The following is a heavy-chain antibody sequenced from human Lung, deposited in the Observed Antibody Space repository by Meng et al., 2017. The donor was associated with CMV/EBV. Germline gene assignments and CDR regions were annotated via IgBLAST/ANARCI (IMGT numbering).Heavy chain of an antibody. D-gene: IGHD3-22*01. V-gene: IGHV4-39*07. J-gene: IGHJ4*02. Sequence: SXTLSLXCTVSDDSISSNIYYWGWIRQPPGKGLEWIGNIHNSGSSFHNPSLKGRVTISIDMSRNQFSLTLNSVTAADTAVYYCAREVYLDGSGFRRSYSDFXGQGXLVTVSS. CDR2: IHNSGSS. CDR1: DDSISSNIYY. CDR3: AREVYLDGSGFRRSYSDF.